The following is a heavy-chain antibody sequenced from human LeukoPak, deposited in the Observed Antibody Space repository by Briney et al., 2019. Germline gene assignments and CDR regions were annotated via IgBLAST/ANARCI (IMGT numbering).Heavy chain of an antibody. CDR1: GGSISSYY. CDR3: ARELYYYDSSGYYTHFDY. Sequence: PSETLSLTCTVSGGSISSYYWSWIRQPAGKGLEWIGRIYTSGSTNYNPSLKSRVTMSVDTSKNQFSLKLSSVTAADTAVYYYARELYYYDSSGYYTHFDYWGQGTLVTVSS. J-gene: IGHJ4*02. CDR2: IYTSGST. V-gene: IGHV4-4*07. D-gene: IGHD3-22*01.